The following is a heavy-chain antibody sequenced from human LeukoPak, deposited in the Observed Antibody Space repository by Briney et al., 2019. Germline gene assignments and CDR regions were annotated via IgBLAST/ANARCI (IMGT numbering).Heavy chain of an antibody. Sequence: HGASLKISCKGSGYRFTSYWIAWVRQMPGKGLEWMGIIYPGDSDTRYSPSFQGQVTISADKSNSTAYLQWSSLKASDTAMYYCARQGSYFDYWAQGTLVTVSS. CDR1: GYRFTSYW. CDR3: ARQGSYFDY. V-gene: IGHV5-51*01. CDR2: IYPGDSDT. J-gene: IGHJ4*02.